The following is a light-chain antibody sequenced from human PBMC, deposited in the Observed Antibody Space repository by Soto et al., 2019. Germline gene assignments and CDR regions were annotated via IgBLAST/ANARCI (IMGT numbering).Light chain of an antibody. CDR2: GAS. CDR1: QTVSSNY. V-gene: IGKV3-20*01. J-gene: IGKJ5*01. CDR3: RQPAGPPAT. Sequence: RASQTVSSNYLAWCQQRPGQAPRLLIYGASTRAAGIPDRFSGSGTGTDFTLTIALVEPEDPALYFFRQPAGPPATFGGGTRLE.